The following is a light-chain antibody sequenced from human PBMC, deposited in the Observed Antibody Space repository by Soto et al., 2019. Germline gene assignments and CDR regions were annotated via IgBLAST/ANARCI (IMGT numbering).Light chain of an antibody. CDR2: AAS. Sequence: DIQMTQSPSSLSASVGDRVTITCRASQSVSSYFNWYQQKPGKAPRRLIYAASTWQTGVPSRFSGGGSGTDVTLTINSLQPEDFATDYCQESYSTSFTFGPGTKVDIK. CDR1: QSVSSY. J-gene: IGKJ3*01. V-gene: IGKV1-39*01. CDR3: QESYSTSFT.